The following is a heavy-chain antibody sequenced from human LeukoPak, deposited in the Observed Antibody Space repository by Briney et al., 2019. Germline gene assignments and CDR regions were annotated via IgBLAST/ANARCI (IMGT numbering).Heavy chain of an antibody. D-gene: IGHD3-10*01. CDR2: YHSGST. V-gene: IGHV4-30-2*01. Sequence: YHSGSTYYNPSLKSRVTISVDRSKNQFSLKLSSVTAADTAVYYCASSLVRGVKGQAFDIWGQGTMVTVSS. CDR3: ASSLVRGVKGQAFDI. J-gene: IGHJ3*02.